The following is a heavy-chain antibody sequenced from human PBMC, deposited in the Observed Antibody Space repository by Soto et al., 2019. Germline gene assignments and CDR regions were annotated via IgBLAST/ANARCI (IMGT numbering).Heavy chain of an antibody. J-gene: IGHJ4*02. CDR1: GFSFGSYA. CDR2: ISGSDGKT. Sequence: AGSLRLSCAASGFSFGSYALSWVRQAPGKGLEWVSTISGSDGKTFYADSVKGRFSISRDTSQSTLYLQMNSLRADDTAIYYCARWSYLDYWGQGTRVTVSS. CDR3: ARWSYLDY. D-gene: IGHD3-3*01. V-gene: IGHV3-23*01.